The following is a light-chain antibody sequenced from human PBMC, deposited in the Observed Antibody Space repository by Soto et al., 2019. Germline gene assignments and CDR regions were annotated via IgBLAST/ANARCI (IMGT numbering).Light chain of an antibody. CDR2: AAS. V-gene: IGKV1-27*01. CDR3: QKYDSAPWT. CDR1: QGISNY. J-gene: IGKJ1*01. Sequence: DIQMTQSPSSLSASVRDRVTITCRASQGISNYLAWYQQKPGKVPKLLIYAASTLQSGVPSRFGGSGSGTDFTLTISSLQPEDVATDYCQKYDSAPWTFGQGTKVEIK.